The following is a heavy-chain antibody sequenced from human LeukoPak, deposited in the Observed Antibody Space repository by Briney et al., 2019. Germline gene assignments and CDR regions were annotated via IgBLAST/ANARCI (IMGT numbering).Heavy chain of an antibody. CDR2: IYYSGST. Sequence: PSETLSLTCTVSGGSISSSSYYWGWIRQPPGKGLEWIGSIYYSGSTYYNPSLKSRVTISVDTSKNQFSLKLSSVTAADTAVYYCARLGLLWFGELSNNWFDPWGQGTLVTVSS. CDR1: GGSISSSSYY. CDR3: ARLGLLWFGELSNNWFDP. J-gene: IGHJ5*02. D-gene: IGHD3-10*01. V-gene: IGHV4-39*01.